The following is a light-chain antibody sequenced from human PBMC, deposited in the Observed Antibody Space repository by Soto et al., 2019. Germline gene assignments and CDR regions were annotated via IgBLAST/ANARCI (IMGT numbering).Light chain of an antibody. CDR1: INDIGGYNY. V-gene: IGLV2-14*01. CDR3: SSYTTSGTVV. J-gene: IGLJ3*02. Sequence: QSALTQPASVSGSPGQSITLSCIGTINDIGGYNYVSWYRQYPGKAPKLMTYELTNRAAGVSDRFSGSRSGNTASLTISALQADDEADYYCSSYTTSGTVVFGGGTKVTVL. CDR2: ELT.